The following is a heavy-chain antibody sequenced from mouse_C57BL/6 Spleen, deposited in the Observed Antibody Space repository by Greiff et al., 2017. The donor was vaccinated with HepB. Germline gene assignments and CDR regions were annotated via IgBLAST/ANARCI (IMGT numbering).Heavy chain of an antibody. CDR3: AREERGFAY. V-gene: IGHV5-4*01. J-gene: IGHJ3*01. CDR2: ISDGGSYT. Sequence: DVQLVESGGGLVKPGGSLKLSCAASGFTFSSYAMSWVRQTPEKRLEWVATISDGGSYTYYPDNVKGRFTISRDNAKNNLYLQMSHLKSEDTAMYYCAREERGFAYWGQGTLVTVSA. CDR1: GFTFSSYA.